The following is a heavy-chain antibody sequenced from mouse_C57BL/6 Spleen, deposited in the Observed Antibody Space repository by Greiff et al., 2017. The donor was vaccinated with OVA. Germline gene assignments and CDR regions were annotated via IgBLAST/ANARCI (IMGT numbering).Heavy chain of an antibody. Sequence: QVQLKESGPGLVAPSQSLSITCTVSGFSLTSYAISWVRQPPGKGLEWLGVIWTGGCTNYNSALKSRLSISKDNSKSQVFLKMNSLQTDDTARYYCARKEFPSYSFAYWGQGTLVTVSA. V-gene: IGHV2-9-1*01. CDR3: ARKEFPSYSFAY. J-gene: IGHJ3*01. CDR2: IWTGGCT. CDR1: GFSLTSYA.